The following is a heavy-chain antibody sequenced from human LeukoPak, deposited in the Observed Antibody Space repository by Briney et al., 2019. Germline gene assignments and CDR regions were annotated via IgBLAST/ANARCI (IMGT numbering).Heavy chain of an antibody. Sequence: PSETLSLTCTVSGGSISSYYWSWIRQPPGKGLEWIGYIYYSGSTNYNPSLKSRVTISVDTSKNQFSLKLSSVTAADTAVYYCARAMIGSSWYLDYWGQGTLVTVSS. V-gene: IGHV4-59*01. CDR1: GGSISSYY. D-gene: IGHD6-13*01. J-gene: IGHJ4*02. CDR3: ARAMIGSSWYLDY. CDR2: IYYSGST.